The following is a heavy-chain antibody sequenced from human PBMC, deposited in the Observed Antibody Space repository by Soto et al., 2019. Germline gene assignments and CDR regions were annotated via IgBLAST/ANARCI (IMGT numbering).Heavy chain of an antibody. Sequence: QVQLVESGGGVVQPGRSLRLSCAASGFTFSSYAMHWVRQAPGKGLEWVAVISYDGSNKYYADSVKGRFTISRDNSKNTLYLQMNSLRAEDTAVYYCARAIVLIVYGLEYWGQGTLFTVAS. CDR2: ISYDGSNK. V-gene: IGHV3-30-3*01. D-gene: IGHD2-8*01. CDR3: ARAIVLIVYGLEY. CDR1: GFTFSSYA. J-gene: IGHJ4*02.